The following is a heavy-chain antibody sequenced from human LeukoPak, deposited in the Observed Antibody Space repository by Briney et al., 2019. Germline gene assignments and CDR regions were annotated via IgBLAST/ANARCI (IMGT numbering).Heavy chain of an antibody. V-gene: IGHV4-4*02. CDR1: GGSISSSNW. Sequence: PSGTLSLTCAVSGGSISSSNWWSWVRQPPGKGLEWIGEIYHSGSTNYNPSLKSRVTISVDKSKNQFSLKLSSVTAADTAVYYCARETGTTVTTGAFDIWGQGTMVTVSS. CDR3: ARETGTTVTTGAFDI. D-gene: IGHD4-17*01. CDR2: IYHSGST. J-gene: IGHJ3*02.